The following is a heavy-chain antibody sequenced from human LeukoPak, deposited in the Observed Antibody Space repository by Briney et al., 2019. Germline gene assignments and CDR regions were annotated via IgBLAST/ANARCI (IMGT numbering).Heavy chain of an antibody. CDR3: AREGGGPRWLDP. CDR2: INNSGSS. J-gene: IGHJ5*02. V-gene: IGHV4-4*07. CDR1: GGSISGYY. D-gene: IGHD6-25*01. Sequence: SETLSRTCTVSGGSISGYYWSWLRQPAGKGLEWIGRINNSGSSNYNPSLRSRVTMSVDTSKNQFSLNLSAVTAADTAVYYCAREGGGPRWLDPWGQGTLVTVSS.